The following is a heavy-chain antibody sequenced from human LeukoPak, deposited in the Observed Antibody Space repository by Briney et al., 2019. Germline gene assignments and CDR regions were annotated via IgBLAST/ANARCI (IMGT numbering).Heavy chain of an antibody. CDR1: GFTFSSYA. V-gene: IGHV3-23*01. CDR3: AQFGPGMAVGDY. D-gene: IGHD2-8*01. CDR2: ISGSRSST. J-gene: IGHJ4*02. Sequence: GGSLRLSCVASGFTFSSYAMSWVRQAPGKGLEWVSAISGSRSSTYYADSVKGRFTISRDNSKNTLYLQMNSLRAEDTAIYYCAQFGPGMAVGDYWGQGTLVTVS.